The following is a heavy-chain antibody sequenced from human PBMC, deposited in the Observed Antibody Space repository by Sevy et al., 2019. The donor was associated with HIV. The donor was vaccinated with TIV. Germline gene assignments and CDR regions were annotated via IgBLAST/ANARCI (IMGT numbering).Heavy chain of an antibody. V-gene: IGHV1-2*02. Sequence: ATVNVSCKASAHRFTDYFMYWMRQAPGQGLEWMGWINPNNCDTKYPQTFQGRVTLTRDTSMSTADMGLSRLTSDDTAVYYCARSGAKYDDSYGYDWFDPWGQGTLVTVSS. D-gene: IGHD3-22*01. CDR2: INPNNCDT. CDR1: AHRFTDYF. CDR3: ARSGAKYDDSYGYDWFDP. J-gene: IGHJ5*02.